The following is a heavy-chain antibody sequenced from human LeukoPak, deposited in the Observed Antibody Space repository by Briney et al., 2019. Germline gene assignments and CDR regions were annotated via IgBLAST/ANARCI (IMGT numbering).Heavy chain of an antibody. CDR2: ISGSGATS. Sequence: GGSLRLSCAASGFPFSTYAMSWVRQAPGKGLEWVSAISGSGATSYYADSVKGHFTISRDNSKNTLYLQMNSLRAEDTAVYYCATTTTSSFDYWGQGTLVTVSS. CDR3: ATTTTSSFDY. D-gene: IGHD1-1*01. CDR1: GFPFSTYA. J-gene: IGHJ4*02. V-gene: IGHV3-23*01.